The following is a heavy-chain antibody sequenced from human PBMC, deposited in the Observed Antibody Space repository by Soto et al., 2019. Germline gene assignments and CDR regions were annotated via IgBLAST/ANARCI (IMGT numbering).Heavy chain of an antibody. CDR2: IDPSDSYT. CDR1: GYSFTSYW. J-gene: IGHJ6*02. CDR3: ASILNYCSSTSCYIWSYYYGMDV. Sequence: GESLKISCKGSGYSFTSYWVSWVRQMPGKGLEWMGRIDPSDSYTNYSPSFQGHVTISADKSISTAYLQWSSLKASDTAMYYCASILNYCSSTSCYIWSYYYGMDVWGQGTTVTVSS. V-gene: IGHV5-10-1*01. D-gene: IGHD2-2*02.